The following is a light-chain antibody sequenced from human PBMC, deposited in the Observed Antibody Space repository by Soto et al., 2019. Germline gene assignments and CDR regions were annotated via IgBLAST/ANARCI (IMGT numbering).Light chain of an antibody. CDR2: DAS. CDR1: QSISSW. Sequence: IQMPQSPSTLSASVGDTVTITCRASQSISSWLAWYQQKPGKAPKLLIYDASSLESGVPSRFSGSGSGTEFTLTISSLQPDDFATYYCQQYNSYSRTFGQGGKADI. J-gene: IGKJ1*01. CDR3: QQYNSYSRT. V-gene: IGKV1-5*01.